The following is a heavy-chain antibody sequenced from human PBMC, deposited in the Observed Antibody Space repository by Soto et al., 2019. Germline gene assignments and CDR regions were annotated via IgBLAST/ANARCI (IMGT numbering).Heavy chain of an antibody. V-gene: IGHV4-59*01. CDR3: ARVGDGNFDY. CDR2: VYYSGNT. Sequence: QVQLQESGPGLVKPSETLSLTCTVSGGSISSYYWSWIRQPPGKRLEWIGYVYYSGNTNYNPFLKSRLTISIDTSKNQFSLRLNSVTAADTALYYCARVGDGNFDYWGQGTLVTVSS. D-gene: IGHD2-15*01. J-gene: IGHJ4*02. CDR1: GGSISSYY.